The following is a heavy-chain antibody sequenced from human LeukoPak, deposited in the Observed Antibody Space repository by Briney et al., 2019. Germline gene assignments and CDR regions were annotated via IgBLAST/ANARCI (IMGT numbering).Heavy chain of an antibody. V-gene: IGHV4-31*03. Sequence: PSETLSLTCTVSGGSISSGGYYWSWIRQHPGKGLEWIGYIYYSGSTYYNPSLKSRVTISVDTSKNQFSLKLSSVTAADTAAYYCARGSGSYLGAAFDIWGQGTMVTVSS. CDR1: GGSISSGGYY. J-gene: IGHJ3*02. CDR3: ARGSGSYLGAAFDI. D-gene: IGHD1-26*01. CDR2: IYYSGST.